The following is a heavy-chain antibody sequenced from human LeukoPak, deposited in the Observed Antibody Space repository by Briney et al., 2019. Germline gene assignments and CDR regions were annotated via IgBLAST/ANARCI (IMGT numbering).Heavy chain of an antibody. J-gene: IGHJ4*02. V-gene: IGHV4-59*01. Sequence: SEALSLTCTVSGGSISSYYWSWLRQPPGKGLEWIGYIYYSGSTNYNPSLKSRVTISVDTSKNRFSLKLSSVTAADTAVYYCARSSPPYYCSSTSCYWGFDYWGQGTLVTVSS. CDR2: IYYSGST. D-gene: IGHD2-2*01. CDR1: GGSISSYY. CDR3: ARSSPPYYCSSTSCYWGFDY.